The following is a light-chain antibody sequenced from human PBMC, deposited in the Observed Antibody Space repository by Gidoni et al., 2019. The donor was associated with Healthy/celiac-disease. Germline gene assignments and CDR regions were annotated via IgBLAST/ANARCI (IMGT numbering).Light chain of an antibody. Sequence: ILMTPFPATLAVSPGERAPLSCRASQSVSSNLAGYQQKPGQAPRLLIYGASTRAPGIPARFSGSGSGTEFTLTISSLQSEDFAVYYCQQYNNWPKRTFGEGTKVEIK. CDR2: GAS. V-gene: IGKV3-15*01. J-gene: IGKJ4*01. CDR1: QSVSSN. CDR3: QQYNNWPKRT.